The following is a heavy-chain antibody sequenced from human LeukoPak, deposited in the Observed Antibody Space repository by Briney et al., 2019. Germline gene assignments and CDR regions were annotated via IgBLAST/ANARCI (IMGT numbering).Heavy chain of an antibody. V-gene: IGHV3-33*01. CDR3: ARGRGAGEYYYYGMDV. Sequence: PGGSLRLSCAASGFTFSSYGMHWVRQAPGKGLEWVAVIWYDGSNKYYADSVKGRFTISRDNSKNTLYLQMNSLRAEDTAVYYRARGRGAGEYYYYGMDVWGKGTTVTVSS. CDR2: IWYDGSNK. D-gene: IGHD1-26*01. J-gene: IGHJ6*04. CDR1: GFTFSSYG.